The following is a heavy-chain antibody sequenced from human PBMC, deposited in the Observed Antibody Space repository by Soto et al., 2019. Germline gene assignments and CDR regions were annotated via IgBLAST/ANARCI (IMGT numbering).Heavy chain of an antibody. CDR1: VFFFSDSW. J-gene: IGHJ4*02. CDR2: INVDGSKK. V-gene: IGHV3-7*01. CDR3: GRDPAFGSIDY. Sequence: GGSLRLSCAPSVFFFSDSWMAWVRQAPGKGLEWVALINVDGSKKFYVDSVKGRVTVSRDNAERSLFLQIDSLRPEDTAVYYCGRDPAFGSIDYWGQGTRVTVSS. D-gene: IGHD3-3*01.